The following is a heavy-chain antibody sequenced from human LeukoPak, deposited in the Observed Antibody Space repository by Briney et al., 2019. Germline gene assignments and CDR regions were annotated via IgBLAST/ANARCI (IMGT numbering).Heavy chain of an antibody. CDR1: GFTFSSYA. Sequence: PGGSLRLSCVTSGFTFSSYAMSWVRQPPGKGLEWVSYISSSSSYTNYADSVKGRFTISRDNAKNSLYLQMNSLRAEDTAVYYCARAYDSSGYYGVWRYYFDYWGQGTLVTVSS. CDR2: ISSSSSYT. J-gene: IGHJ4*02. D-gene: IGHD3-22*01. V-gene: IGHV3-11*05. CDR3: ARAYDSSGYYGVWRYYFDY.